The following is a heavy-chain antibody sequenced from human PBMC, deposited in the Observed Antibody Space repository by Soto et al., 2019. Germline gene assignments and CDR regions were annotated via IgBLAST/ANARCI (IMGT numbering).Heavy chain of an antibody. CDR3: ARGTNLLVGATGLDY. Sequence: QVQLQESGPGLVKPSQTLSLTCTVSGGSISSGGYYWSWIRQHPGKGLEWIGYIYYSGSTYYNPSLKSRVTKSVDTSKNQFSLKLSSVTAADTAVYYCARGTNLLVGATGLDYWGQGTLVTVSS. D-gene: IGHD1-26*01. V-gene: IGHV4-31*03. J-gene: IGHJ4*02. CDR2: IYYSGST. CDR1: GGSISSGGYY.